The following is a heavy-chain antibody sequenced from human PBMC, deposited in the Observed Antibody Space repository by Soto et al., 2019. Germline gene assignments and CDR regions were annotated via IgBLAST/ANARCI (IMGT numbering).Heavy chain of an antibody. V-gene: IGHV3-15*01. J-gene: IGHJ5*01. CDR3: LTLFPHATRWFDS. Sequence: PWGALRLACAASGFNFSSYAMSWDRQDPGKRLEWLGRIKSRTEKETTDYSSPALGRFMISRDYSKNMLYLQLNILKSEDTGFYYWLTLFPHATRWFDSLGQGTPVSVS. CDR1: GFNFSSYA. CDR2: IKSRTEKETT. D-gene: IGHD3-3*01.